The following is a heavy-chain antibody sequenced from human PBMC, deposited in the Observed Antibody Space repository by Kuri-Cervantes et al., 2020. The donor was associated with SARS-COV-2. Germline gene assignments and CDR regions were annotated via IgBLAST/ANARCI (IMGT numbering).Heavy chain of an antibody. CDR3: ARDGSDIVVVPAANDAFDI. J-gene: IGHJ3*02. CDR2: FDPEDGET. V-gene: IGHV1-24*01. CDR1: GYTLTGLS. D-gene: IGHD2-2*01. Sequence: ASVKVSCKVSGYTLTGLSMHWVRQAPGKGLEWMGGFDPEDGETIYAQKFQGRVTMTEDTSTDTAYMELSSLRSEDTAVYYCARDGSDIVVVPAANDAFDIWGQGTMVTVSS.